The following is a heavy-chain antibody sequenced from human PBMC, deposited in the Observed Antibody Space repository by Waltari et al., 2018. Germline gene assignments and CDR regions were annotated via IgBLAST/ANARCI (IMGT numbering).Heavy chain of an antibody. Sequence: EVQLVESGGGLVQPGGSLRLSCAASGFTFSSYSMNWVRQAPGKGLDWVSDISSSSSTIYYADSVKGRFTISRDNAKNSLYLQMNSLRAEDTAVYYCARGGAYGDEDDAFDIWGQGTMVTVSS. CDR1: GFTFSSYS. CDR2: ISSSSSTI. D-gene: IGHD4-17*01. CDR3: ARGGAYGDEDDAFDI. V-gene: IGHV3-48*04. J-gene: IGHJ3*02.